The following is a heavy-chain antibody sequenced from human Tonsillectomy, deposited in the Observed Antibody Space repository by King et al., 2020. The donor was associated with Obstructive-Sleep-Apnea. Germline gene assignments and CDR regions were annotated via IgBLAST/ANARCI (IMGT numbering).Heavy chain of an antibody. CDR1: GYTFNSYG. D-gene: IGHD2-2*01. CDR3: ARDLMWDCSSTSCRDY. CDR2: ISAYNGNT. V-gene: IGHV1-18*01. J-gene: IGHJ4*02. Sequence: QLVQSGAEVKKPGASVKVSCKASGYTFNSYGISWVRQAPGQGLEWMGWISAYNGNTNYEQKLQGRVTMTTDTSTSTAYMELRSLRSDDTAVYYCARDLMWDCSSTSCRDYWGQGTLVTVSS.